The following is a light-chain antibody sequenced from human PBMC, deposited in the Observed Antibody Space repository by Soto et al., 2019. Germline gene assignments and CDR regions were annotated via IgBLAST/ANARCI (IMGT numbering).Light chain of an antibody. J-gene: IGLJ1*01. V-gene: IGLV2-14*01. CDR2: DVS. Sequence: QSVLTQPASGSGSPGHWITISCTGTSSDVGGYNYVSWYQQHPGKAPKLMIYDVSNRPSGVSNRFSGSKSGNTASLTISGLQAEDEADYYCSSYTSSSTLVFGTGTKVTVL. CDR3: SSYTSSSTLV. CDR1: SSDVGGYNY.